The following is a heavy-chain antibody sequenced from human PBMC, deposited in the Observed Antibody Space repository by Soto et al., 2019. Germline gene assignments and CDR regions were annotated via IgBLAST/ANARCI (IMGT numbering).Heavy chain of an antibody. CDR3: AKDVVFSQGGVVIIPYFDY. V-gene: IGHV3-23*01. CDR2: ISGSGGST. J-gene: IGHJ4*02. Sequence: GGSLRLSCAASGFTFSSYAMSWVRQAPGKGLEWVSAISGSGGSTYYADSVKGRFTIARDNSKNTLYLQMNSLRAEDTAVYYCAKDVVFSQGGVVIIPYFDYWGQGTLVTVSS. D-gene: IGHD3-3*01. CDR1: GFTFSSYA.